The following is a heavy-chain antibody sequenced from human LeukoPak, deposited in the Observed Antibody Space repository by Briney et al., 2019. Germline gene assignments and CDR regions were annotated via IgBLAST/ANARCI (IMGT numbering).Heavy chain of an antibody. Sequence: GGSLRLSCAASGFTFSNYAMHWVRQAPGKGLEWVAVISYDGINKYYADSVKGRFTISRDNSKNTLYLQMNSLRAEDTAVYYCARDPYYDILIGYSLYGMDVWGKGTTVTVSS. CDR1: GFTFSNYA. V-gene: IGHV3-30*04. J-gene: IGHJ6*04. CDR3: ARDPYYDILIGYSLYGMDV. D-gene: IGHD3-9*01. CDR2: ISYDGINK.